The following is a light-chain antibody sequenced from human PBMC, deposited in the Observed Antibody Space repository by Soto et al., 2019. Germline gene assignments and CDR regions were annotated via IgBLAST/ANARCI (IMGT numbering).Light chain of an antibody. V-gene: IGLV2-14*03. CDR1: STDIGGFNY. CDR2: DVS. J-gene: IGLJ1*01. CDR3: SSYSGTNSLYV. Sequence: QSVLTQPASVSGSPGQSITISCTGTSTDIGGFNYVSWYQQHPGKAPKLMIYDVSNRPSGVSNRFSGSKSGNTASLTISGLQAEDEADYHCSSYSGTNSLYVFGAGTKLTVL.